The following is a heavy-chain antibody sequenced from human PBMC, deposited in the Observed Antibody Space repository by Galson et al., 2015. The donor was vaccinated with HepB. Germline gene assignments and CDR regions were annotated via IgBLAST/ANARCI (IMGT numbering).Heavy chain of an antibody. Sequence: SVKVSCKASGGTFSGYGISWVRQAPGQGLEWMGGISPIFDTANYAQKFQGRVTITADKSTSTAYMELSSLRSEDTAVYYCASRGGNDLFAPFYYFGYWGQGTLVTVSS. CDR1: GGTFSGYG. CDR3: ASRGGNDLFAPFYYFGY. J-gene: IGHJ4*02. V-gene: IGHV1-69*06. D-gene: IGHD4-23*01. CDR2: ISPIFDTA.